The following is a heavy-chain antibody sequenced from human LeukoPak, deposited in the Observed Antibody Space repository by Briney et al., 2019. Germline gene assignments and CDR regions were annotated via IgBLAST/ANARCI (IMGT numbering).Heavy chain of an antibody. CDR2: ISSSSSYI. V-gene: IGHV3-21*01. J-gene: IGHJ4*02. D-gene: IGHD3-3*01. Sequence: GSLXLSCAASGFTFSSYSMNWVRQAPGKGLEWVSSISSSSSYIYYADSVKGRFTISRDNAKNSLYLQMNSLRAEDTAVYYCARSYTDYDFWSGHPPHYFDYWGQGTLVTVSS. CDR1: GFTFSSYS. CDR3: ARSYTDYDFWSGHPPHYFDY.